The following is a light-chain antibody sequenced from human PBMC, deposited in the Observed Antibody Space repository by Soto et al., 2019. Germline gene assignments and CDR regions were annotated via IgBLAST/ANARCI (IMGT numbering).Light chain of an antibody. J-gene: IGLJ2*01. CDR1: SSDVGGYNY. V-gene: IGLV2-14*01. CDR2: DVS. Sequence: QSALTQPASVSGSPGQSITISCTGTSSDVGGYNYVSWYQQHPGKAPKLMIYDVSNRPSGVSNRFSGSKSGNTASRTISGRQAEDEAEYYCSSYTSSSFVVFGGGTKVTVL. CDR3: SSYTSSSFVV.